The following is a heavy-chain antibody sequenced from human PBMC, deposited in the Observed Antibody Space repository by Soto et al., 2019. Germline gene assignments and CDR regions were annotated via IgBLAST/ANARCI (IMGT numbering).Heavy chain of an antibody. CDR2: ISWNGDRI. CDR3: AKETQSNLGTGGFDS. D-gene: IGHD7-27*01. Sequence: EVQLVESGGGLVQPGRSLRLSCSASGFTFDDSAMHWVQQAPGKGLEWVSGISWNGDRIEYADSVKGRFTISRDNAKNSLYLQANCLRVDDTAVYYCAKETQSNLGTGGFDSWGQGTLVTVSS. CDR1: GFTFDDSA. V-gene: IGHV3-9*01. J-gene: IGHJ4*02.